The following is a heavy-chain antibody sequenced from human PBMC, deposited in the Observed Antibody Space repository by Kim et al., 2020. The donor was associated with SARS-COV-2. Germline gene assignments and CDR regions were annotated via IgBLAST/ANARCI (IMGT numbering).Heavy chain of an antibody. D-gene: IGHD2-2*01. J-gene: IGHJ4*02. CDR1: GFTFSDSI. Sequence: GGSLRLSCAASGFTFSDSIIRWVRQTPGKGLEFVSSISSRGETTYYADSVKGRFTISRDNSKHMVYLQMNSLTAEDTAIYYCPKAFSTYYFGNWGQG. CDR2: ISSRGETT. V-gene: IGHV3-23*01. CDR3: PKAFSTYYFGN.